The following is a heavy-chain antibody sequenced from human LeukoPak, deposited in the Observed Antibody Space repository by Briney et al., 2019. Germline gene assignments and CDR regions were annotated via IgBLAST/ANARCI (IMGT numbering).Heavy chain of an antibody. CDR3: VRGRVPAASAALKY. V-gene: IGHV5-51*01. D-gene: IGHD2-2*01. J-gene: IGHJ4*02. CDR1: GYSFTTYW. Sequence: GESLKISLKGSGYSFTTYWIGWVRQMPGKGLDGMRIIYPGDSDTRYSPSFQGQVTISADKSISTAYLQWSRLKASDNAMYYCVRGRVPAASAALKYWGQGTLVTVSS. CDR2: IYPGDSDT.